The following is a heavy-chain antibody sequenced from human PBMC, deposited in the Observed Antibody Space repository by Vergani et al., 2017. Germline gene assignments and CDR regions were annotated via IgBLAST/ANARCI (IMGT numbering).Heavy chain of an antibody. CDR1: GGSVSSGSYY. CDR3: ARVVVKRFFGPPYYMDV. J-gene: IGHJ6*03. Sequence: QVQLQESGPGLVKPSETLSLTCTVSGGSVSSGSYYWSWIRQPPGKGLEWIGYIYYTGSTNYNPSLKSRVTISVDTSKNQFSLMLSSVTAADTAVYYCARVVVKRFFGPPYYMDVWGKGTTVTVSS. D-gene: IGHD2-21*01. CDR2: IYYTGST. V-gene: IGHV4-61*01.